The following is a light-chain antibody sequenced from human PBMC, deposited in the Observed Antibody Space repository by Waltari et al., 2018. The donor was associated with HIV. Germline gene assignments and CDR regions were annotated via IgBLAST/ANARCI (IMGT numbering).Light chain of an antibody. J-gene: IGKJ3*01. CDR1: QAISTY. CDR3: QQSYGSPFN. V-gene: IGKV1-39*01. Sequence: DIQMTQSPSSLSASLGDSVVITCRASQAISTYLNWYQQKPGKAPVLLVYSASTLQPGAPSRFRGAGSGRDCSLSISGLQTEDFASYFCQQSYGSPFNFGPGT. CDR2: SAS.